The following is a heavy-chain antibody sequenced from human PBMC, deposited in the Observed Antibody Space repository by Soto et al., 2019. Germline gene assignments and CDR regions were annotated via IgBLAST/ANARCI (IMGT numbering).Heavy chain of an antibody. J-gene: IGHJ6*04. CDR1: GFTFSSYW. CDR2: IKQDGSEK. CDR3: ARDDALRCSGV. V-gene: IGHV3-7*01. Sequence: QLVESGGGLVQPGGSLRLSCAASGFTFSSYWMSWVRQAPGKGLEWVANIKQDGSEKYYVDSVKGRFTISRDNAKNSLYLQMNSLSADDTAVYYCARDDALRCSGVWGKGTTVTVSS. D-gene: IGHD3-10*02.